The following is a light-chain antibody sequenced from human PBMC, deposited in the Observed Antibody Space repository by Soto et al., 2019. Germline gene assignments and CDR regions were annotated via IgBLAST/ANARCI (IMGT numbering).Light chain of an antibody. J-gene: IGLJ1*01. V-gene: IGLV2-8*01. CDR2: EVS. CDR1: SSDVGGYNY. Sequence: QSALTQALSANGSFRQCGPIFCKETSSDVGGYNYVSWYQQHPGKAPKLMIYEVSERPSGVPDRFSGSKSGNTASLTVSGLHADDEADYYCSSYSGTNYHYVFGTGTQLTVL. CDR3: SSYSGTNYHYV.